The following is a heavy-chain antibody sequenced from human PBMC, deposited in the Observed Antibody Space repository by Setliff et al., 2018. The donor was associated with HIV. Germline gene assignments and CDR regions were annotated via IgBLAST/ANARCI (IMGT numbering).Heavy chain of an antibody. CDR2: IIPIFGTA. CDR3: ARDGGYCVHHWFGDSFDI. Sequence: SVKVSCKASADTFSSYDMTWVRQAPGKGLEWMGGIIPIFGTANYAQKFQGRVTITADESTSIAYMELSSLRFDETAVYYSARDGGYCVHHWFGDSFDIRGRGKMGTVSS. CDR1: ADTFSSYD. D-gene: IGHD3-10*01. J-gene: IGHJ3*02. V-gene: IGHV1-69*13.